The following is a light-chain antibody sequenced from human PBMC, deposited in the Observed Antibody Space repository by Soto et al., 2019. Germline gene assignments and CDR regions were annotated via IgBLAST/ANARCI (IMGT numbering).Light chain of an antibody. CDR1: SSDVGDGDF. V-gene: IGLV2-14*01. Sequence: QSALTQPASVSGSPRQSITISCTGTSSDVGDGDFVSWYQQRPGNAPKLMIYKVSNRPSGVSNRFSGSKSGNTASLTISGLQAEDEADYYCCYYTRSYTWVFGGGTKLTVL. CDR3: CYYTRSYTWV. CDR2: KVS. J-gene: IGLJ3*02.